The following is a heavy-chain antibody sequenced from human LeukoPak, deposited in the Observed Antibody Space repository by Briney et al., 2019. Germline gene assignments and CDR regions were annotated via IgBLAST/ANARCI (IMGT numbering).Heavy chain of an antibody. V-gene: IGHV1-2*02. D-gene: IGHD2-2*01. CDR2: INPKSGGR. CDR3: ATGERLVPAAMWFDY. J-gene: IGHJ4*02. Sequence: ASVRVSCKASGYTFTDYYMHWVRQAPGQGLEWMGWINPKSGGRSYAQRFQGRVTMTRDTSISTAYMELSRLRSDDTAVYYCATGERLVPAAMWFDYWGQGTLVTVSS. CDR1: GYTFTDYY.